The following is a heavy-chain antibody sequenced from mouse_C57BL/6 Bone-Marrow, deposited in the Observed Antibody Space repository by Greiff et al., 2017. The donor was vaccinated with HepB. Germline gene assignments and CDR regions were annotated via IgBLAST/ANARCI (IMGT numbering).Heavy chain of an antibody. V-gene: IGHV1-72*01. J-gene: IGHJ2*01. Sequence: QVQLKQPGAELVKPGASVKLSCKASGYTFTSYWMHWVKQRPGRGLEWIGRIDPNSGGTKYNEKFKSKATLTVDKPSSTAYMQLRSLKSEDSAVYYCASSYYYGSSPYCDYWGQGTTLTVSS. CDR3: ASSYYYGSSPYCDY. CDR1: GYTFTSYW. D-gene: IGHD1-1*01. CDR2: IDPNSGGT.